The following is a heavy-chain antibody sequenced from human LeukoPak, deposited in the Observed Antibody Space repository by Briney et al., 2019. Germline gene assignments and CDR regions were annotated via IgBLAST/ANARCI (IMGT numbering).Heavy chain of an antibody. J-gene: IGHJ4*02. CDR1: GYTFTSSG. CDR2: INPNSGGT. CDR3: AREATGIDY. V-gene: IGHV1-2*02. D-gene: IGHD5-12*01. Sequence: ASVKVSCKASGYTFTSSGISWVRQAPGQGLEWMGWINPNSGGTNYAQKFQGRVTMTRDTSISTAYMELSRLRSDDTAVYYCAREATGIDYWGQGTLVTVSS.